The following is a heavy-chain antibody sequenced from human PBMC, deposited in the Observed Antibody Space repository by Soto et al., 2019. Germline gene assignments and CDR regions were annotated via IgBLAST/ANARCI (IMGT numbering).Heavy chain of an antibody. V-gene: IGHV3-23*01. D-gene: IGHD3-22*01. CDR2: VSGGGGST. CDR1: GFTFSSYA. CDR3: AKATCYYDSSGYYG. Sequence: RLSCAASGFTFSSYAMSWVRQAPGKGLEWVSSVSGGGGSTYYADSVKGRFTISRDNSKNTLYLQMNSLRAEATAVYYCAKATCYYDSSGYYGWGQETLVTASS. J-gene: IGHJ4*02.